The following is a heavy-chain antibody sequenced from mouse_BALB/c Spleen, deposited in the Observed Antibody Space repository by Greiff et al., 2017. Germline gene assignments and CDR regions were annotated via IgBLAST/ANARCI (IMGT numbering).Heavy chain of an antibody. D-gene: IGHD1-1*01. CDR1: GFAFSSYD. CDR3: ARRYYGSTYFDY. Sequence: DVMLVESGGGLVKPGGSLKLSCAASGFAFSSYDMSWVRQTPEKRLEWVAYISSGGGSTYYPDTVKGRFTISRDNAKNTLYLQMSSLKSEDTAMYYCARRYYGSTYFDYWGQGTTLTVSS. V-gene: IGHV5-12-1*01. CDR2: ISSGGGST. J-gene: IGHJ2*01.